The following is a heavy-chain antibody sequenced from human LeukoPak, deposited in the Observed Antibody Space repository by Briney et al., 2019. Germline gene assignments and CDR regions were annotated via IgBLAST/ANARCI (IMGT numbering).Heavy chain of an antibody. D-gene: IGHD3-22*01. CDR2: IIPIFGTA. CDR1: GGTFSSYA. Sequence: ASVKVSCKASGGTFSSYAISWVRQAPGQGLEWMGGIIPIFGTANYAQKFQGRVTITADESTSTAYMELSSLRSEDTAVYYCARGAPPMIVQYYFDYWGQGTLVTVSS. J-gene: IGHJ4*02. CDR3: ARGAPPMIVQYYFDY. V-gene: IGHV1-69*13.